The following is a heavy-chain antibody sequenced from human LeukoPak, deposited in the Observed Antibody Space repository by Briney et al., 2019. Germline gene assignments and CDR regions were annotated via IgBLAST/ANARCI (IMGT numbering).Heavy chain of an antibody. J-gene: IGHJ3*02. V-gene: IGHV4-34*01. CDR2: VNHRGST. CDR1: GESCSGYY. CDR3: ARGAYCSSTSCYKGAFDI. Sequence: SETLSLNCAVYGESCSGYYWSWIRQRPGKGLKGIGEVNHRGSTNYNPSLKSRATARVDTSKNAFSLKLSSVTAADTAVYSCARGAYCSSTSCYKGAFDIWGPGTMVTVSS. D-gene: IGHD2-2*02.